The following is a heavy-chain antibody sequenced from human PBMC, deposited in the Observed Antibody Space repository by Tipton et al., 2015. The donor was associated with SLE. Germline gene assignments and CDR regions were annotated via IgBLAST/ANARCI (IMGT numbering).Heavy chain of an antibody. V-gene: IGHV1-18*04. CDR3: ARVGDSSGYYYYYYYMDA. Sequence: QSGAEVKKPGASVKVSCKASGYTFTSYGISWVRQAPGQGLEWMGRISAYNGNTNYAQKLQGRVTMTTDTSTSTAYMELRSLRSDDTAVYYCARVGDSSGYYYYYYYMDAWGKGTTVTVSS. CDR1: GYTFTSYG. J-gene: IGHJ6*03. CDR2: ISAYNGNT. D-gene: IGHD3-22*01.